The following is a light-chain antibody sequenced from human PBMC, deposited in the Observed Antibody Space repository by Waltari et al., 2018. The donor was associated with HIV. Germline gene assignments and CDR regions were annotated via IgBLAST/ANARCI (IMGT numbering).Light chain of an antibody. J-gene: IGLJ3*02. CDR1: SSDVGYYNR. V-gene: IGLV2-18*02. Sequence: QSALTQPPSVSGSPGQSVTISCTGTSSDVGYYNRVSWYQQPPGTSPKLMIFDVSNRPSGVPDRFSGSKSDNTASLTISGLQAEDEADYYCCSDAGSSTGVFGGGTKLTVL. CDR3: CSDAGSSTGV. CDR2: DVS.